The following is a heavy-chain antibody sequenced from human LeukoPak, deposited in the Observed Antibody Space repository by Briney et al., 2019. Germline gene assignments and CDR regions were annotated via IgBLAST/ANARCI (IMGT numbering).Heavy chain of an antibody. V-gene: IGHV3-23*01. CDR3: AEDWSPYYYDSSGYYYGPRAFDI. J-gene: IGHJ3*02. CDR2: ISGSGGST. CDR1: GFTFSSYA. Sequence: GGSLRLSCAASGFTFSSYAMSWVRQAPGKGLEWVSAISGSGGSTYYADSVKGRFTISRDNSKNTLYLQMNSLRAEDTAVYYCAEDWSPYYYDSSGYYYGPRAFDIWGQGTMVTVSS. D-gene: IGHD3-22*01.